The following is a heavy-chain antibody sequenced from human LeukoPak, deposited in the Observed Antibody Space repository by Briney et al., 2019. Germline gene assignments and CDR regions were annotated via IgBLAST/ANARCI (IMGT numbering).Heavy chain of an antibody. CDR2: IDNRGTT. V-gene: IGHV4-4*07. Sequence: PSETLSLTCTVSGASISNYSWSWIRQPAGKGLQWIGRIDNRGTTNYNPSLKSRVSMSGDTPKNQFSLKLSSVTAADTAIFYCARDRYDFWSGFSGDFYYYHYMDVWGKGTTVTVSS. D-gene: IGHD3-3*01. CDR1: GASISNYS. CDR3: ARDRYDFWSGFSGDFYYYHYMDV. J-gene: IGHJ6*03.